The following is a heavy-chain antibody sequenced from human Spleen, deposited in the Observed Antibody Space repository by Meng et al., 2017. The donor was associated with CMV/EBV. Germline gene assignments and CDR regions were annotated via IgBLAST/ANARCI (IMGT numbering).Heavy chain of an antibody. CDR3: ATVVKASGAYNWFDP. J-gene: IGHJ5*02. D-gene: IGHD1-26*01. CDR2: IKEDGREK. V-gene: IGHV3-7*01. CDR1: GFSFSSDW. Sequence: GGSLRLPWAASGFSFSSDWRTWVRQAPGKGLEWVANIKEDGREKYYVDSVKGRFTISRDDAKNSLYLQMNSLRAEDTAVYYCATVVKASGAYNWFDPWGPGTLVTVSS.